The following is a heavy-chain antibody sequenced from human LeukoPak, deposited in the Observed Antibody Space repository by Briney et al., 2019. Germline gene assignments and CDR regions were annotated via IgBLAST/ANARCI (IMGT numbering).Heavy chain of an antibody. CDR1: GGSVTSTNW. Sequence: SETLSLTCDVSGGSVTSTNWWTWFRQPPGKGLEWIGEGHLDGRTNYNPALKSRLVMSADLPENHISLKLTSVTAADTAVYYCAREGGFYRPLDYSGQGTLVTVSS. CDR3: AREGGFYRPLDY. V-gene: IGHV4-4*02. D-gene: IGHD6-25*01. CDR2: GHLDGRT. J-gene: IGHJ4*02.